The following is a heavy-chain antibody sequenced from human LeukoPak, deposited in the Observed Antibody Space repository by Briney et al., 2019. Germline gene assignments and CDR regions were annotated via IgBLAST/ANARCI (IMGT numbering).Heavy chain of an antibody. V-gene: IGHV4-30-4*01. CDR3: ARETGLYYFDY. CDR1: GGSISSGDYY. CDR2: IYYSGST. Sequence: SETLSLTCTVSGGSISSGDYYWNWIRQPPGKGLEWIGHIYYSGSTYYNPPLKSRVTISVDTSKNQFSLKLSSVTAADTAVYFCARETGLYYFDYWGQGTLVTISS. D-gene: IGHD1-14*01. J-gene: IGHJ4*02.